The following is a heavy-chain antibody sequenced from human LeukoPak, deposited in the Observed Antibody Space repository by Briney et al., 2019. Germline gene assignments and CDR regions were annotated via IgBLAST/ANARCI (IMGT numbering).Heavy chain of an antibody. V-gene: IGHV4-31*03. J-gene: IGHJ4*02. CDR1: CGSISSGGYY. D-gene: IGHD3-22*01. CDR3: AGSRIGYSDSSGFFDS. Sequence: SETLSLTCTVSCGSISSGGYYWSWIRQHPGKGLEWIGYIHYSGSTYYRPSLKSRVTISVDTSKNQFSLKLSSVTAADTAVYYCAGSRIGYSDSSGFFDSWGQGTLVTVSS. CDR2: IHYSGST.